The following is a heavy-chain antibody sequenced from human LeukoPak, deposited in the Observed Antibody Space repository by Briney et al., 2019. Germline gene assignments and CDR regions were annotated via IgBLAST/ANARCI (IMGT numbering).Heavy chain of an antibody. D-gene: IGHD2-15*01. Sequence: SETLSLTCTVSGGSISRYYWTWIRQPPGKGLEWIGYINYIGSTNYNPSLKSRVTISVDTSKNQFSLKLSSVTATDTAVYYCARFRSGYFDSWGQGTLVTVSS. V-gene: IGHV4-59*08. CDR1: GGSISRYY. CDR2: INYIGST. CDR3: ARFRSGYFDS. J-gene: IGHJ4*02.